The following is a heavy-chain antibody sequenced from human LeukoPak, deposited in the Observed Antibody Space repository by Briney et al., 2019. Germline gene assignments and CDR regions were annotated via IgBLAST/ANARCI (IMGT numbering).Heavy chain of an antibody. J-gene: IGHJ4*02. Sequence: SETLSLTCTVSGGSISSYYWSWIRQPPGKGLEWIGYIYYSGSTNYNPSLKSRVTISVDTSKNQFSLKLSSVTAADTAVYCCARTSGGSGSYYTLDYWGQGTLVTVSS. V-gene: IGHV4-59*01. CDR3: ARTSGGSGSYYTLDY. CDR1: GGSISSYY. CDR2: IYYSGST. D-gene: IGHD3-10*01.